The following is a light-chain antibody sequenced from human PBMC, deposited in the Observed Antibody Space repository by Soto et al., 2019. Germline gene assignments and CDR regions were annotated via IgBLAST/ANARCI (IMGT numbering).Light chain of an antibody. Sequence: DIVLTQSSDSLAVSLGERATISCQSSQSVFYGSNSKTYLAWYQQKPGHPPMQLIYWASAREYGVPDRFSGSGSGTDFTLTISSLQAEDVAVYYCQQYYSFPLTVGGGPKVEIK. CDR3: QQYYSFPLT. J-gene: IGKJ4*02. V-gene: IGKV4-1*01. CDR2: WAS. CDR1: QSVFYGSNSKTY.